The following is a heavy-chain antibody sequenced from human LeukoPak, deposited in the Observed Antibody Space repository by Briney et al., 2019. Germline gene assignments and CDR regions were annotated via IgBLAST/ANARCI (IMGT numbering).Heavy chain of an antibody. Sequence: ASVKVSCKTSGYTFSSYGISWLRQAPGQGLEWMGWISGYNGNTNYLQKFQGRVTMTTDTSTSTPHLEVRSLRSDDTAVYYCARDNGHKSVDYWGQGTLVTVLS. J-gene: IGHJ4*02. CDR2: ISGYNGNT. D-gene: IGHD2-21*01. V-gene: IGHV1-18*01. CDR3: ARDNGHKSVDY. CDR1: GYTFSSYG.